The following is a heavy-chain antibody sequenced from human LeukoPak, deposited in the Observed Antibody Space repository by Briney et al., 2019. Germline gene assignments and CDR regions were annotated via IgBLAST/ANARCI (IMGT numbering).Heavy chain of an antibody. CDR3: AREVLQLVESWFDP. CDR2: IYTSEST. V-gene: IGHV4-4*07. D-gene: IGHD6-13*01. J-gene: IGHJ5*02. Sequence: PSETLSLTCTVSGGSISSYYWSWIRQPAGEGLEWIGRIYTSESTNYNPSLKSRVTMSVDTSKNQFSLKLSSVTAADTAVYYCAREVLQLVESWFDPWGQGTLVTVSS. CDR1: GGSISSYY.